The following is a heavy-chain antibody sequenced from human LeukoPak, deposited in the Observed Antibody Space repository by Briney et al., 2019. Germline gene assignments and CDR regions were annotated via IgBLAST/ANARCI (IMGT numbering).Heavy chain of an antibody. Sequence: GGSLRLSCAASGFTFSSYWMSWVRQAPGKGLEWVANIKQDGSEKYYVDSVKGRLTISRDNAMNSLYLQMNSLRAEDTAVYYCARLRGSYSSGYWGQGTLVTVSS. CDR1: GFTFSSYW. D-gene: IGHD1-26*01. CDR2: IKQDGSEK. V-gene: IGHV3-7*01. CDR3: ARLRGSYSSGY. J-gene: IGHJ4*02.